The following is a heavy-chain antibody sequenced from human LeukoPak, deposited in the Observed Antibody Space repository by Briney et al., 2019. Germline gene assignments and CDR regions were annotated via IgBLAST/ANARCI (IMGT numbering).Heavy chain of an antibody. CDR1: GFTFSSYG. CDR2: ISGSGGST. J-gene: IGHJ6*03. D-gene: IGHD3-10*01. Sequence: GGSLRLSYAASGFTFSSYGMSWVRQAPGKGLEWVSAISGSGGSTYYADSVKGRFTISRDNSKNTLYLQMNSLRAEDTAVYYCAKDHYGSGSYYNYYYYYMDVWGKGTTVTISS. CDR3: AKDHYGSGSYYNYYYYYMDV. V-gene: IGHV3-23*01.